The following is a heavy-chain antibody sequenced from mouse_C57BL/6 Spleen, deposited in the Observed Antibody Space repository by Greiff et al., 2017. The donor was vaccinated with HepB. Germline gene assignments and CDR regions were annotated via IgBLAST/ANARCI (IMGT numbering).Heavy chain of an antibody. CDR3: ARRWDDYGAWFAY. V-gene: IGHV1-52*01. CDR2: IDPSDSET. J-gene: IGHJ3*01. CDR1: GYTFTSYW. Sequence: QVQLQQPGAELVRPGSSVKLSCKASGYTFTSYWMHWVKPRPIQGLEWIGNIDPSDSETHYNQKFKDKATLTVDKSSSTAYMQLSSLTSEDSAVYYGARRWDDYGAWFAYWGQGTLVTVSA. D-gene: IGHD2-4*01.